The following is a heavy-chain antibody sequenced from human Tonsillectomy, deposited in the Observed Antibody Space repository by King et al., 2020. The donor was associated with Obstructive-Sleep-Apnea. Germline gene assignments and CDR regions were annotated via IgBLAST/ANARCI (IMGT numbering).Heavy chain of an antibody. D-gene: IGHD5-12*01. V-gene: IGHV4-59*08. J-gene: IGHJ4*02. CDR2: IYYSGST. Sequence: VQLQESGPGLVKPSETLSLTCTVSGGSIRNYYWSWIRQPPGKGLEWIGYIYYSGSTNYNPSLKSGVIISVDTSKNQFSLNLSSVTAADTAVYYCARLGRGYDITGGPFDYWGQGTLVTVSS. CDR3: ARLGRGYDITGGPFDY. CDR1: GGSIRNYY.